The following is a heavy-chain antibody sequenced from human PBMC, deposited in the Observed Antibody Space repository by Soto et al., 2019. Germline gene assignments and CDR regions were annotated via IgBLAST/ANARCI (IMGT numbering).Heavy chain of an antibody. CDR3: ARAGVLYGSGRAHFDY. CDR2: ISYDGSNK. J-gene: IGHJ4*02. Sequence: QVQLVESGGGVVQPGRSLRLSCAASGFTFSSYAMHWVRQAPGKGLEWVAVISYDGSNKYYADSVKGRFTISRDNSKNTLYLQMNSLRAEDTAVYYCARAGVLYGSGRAHFDYLGQGTLVTFSS. V-gene: IGHV3-30-3*01. CDR1: GFTFSSYA. D-gene: IGHD3-10*01.